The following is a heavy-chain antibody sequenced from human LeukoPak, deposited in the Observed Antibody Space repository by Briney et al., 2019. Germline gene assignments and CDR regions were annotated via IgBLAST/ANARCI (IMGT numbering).Heavy chain of an antibody. CDR1: GGSISSYY. CDR2: INHSGST. D-gene: IGHD3-10*01. Sequence: SETLSLTCTVSGGSISSYYWSWIRQPPGKGLEWIGEINHSGSTNYNPSLKSRVTISVDTSKNQFSLKLSSVTAADTAVYYCAREIRGFDYWGQGTLVTVSS. J-gene: IGHJ4*02. V-gene: IGHV4-34*01. CDR3: AREIRGFDY.